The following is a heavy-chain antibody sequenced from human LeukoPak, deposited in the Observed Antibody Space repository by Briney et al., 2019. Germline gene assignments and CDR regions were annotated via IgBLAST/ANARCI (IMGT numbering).Heavy chain of an antibody. CDR1: GFTFSSYW. CDR3: ARGPRFRPTVTTTLDY. CDR2: IKQDGSEK. V-gene: IGHV3-7*01. Sequence: PGGSLRLSCAASGFTFSSYWMSWVRQAPGKGLEWVANIKQDGSEKYYVDSVKGRFTISRDNAKNSLYLQMNSLRAEDTAVYYCARGPRFRPTVTTTLDYWGQGTLVTVSS. J-gene: IGHJ4*02. D-gene: IGHD4-17*01.